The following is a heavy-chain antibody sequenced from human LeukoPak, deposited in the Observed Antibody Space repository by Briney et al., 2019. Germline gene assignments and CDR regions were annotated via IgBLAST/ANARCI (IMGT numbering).Heavy chain of an antibody. V-gene: IGHV3-30*03. D-gene: IGHD3-3*01. J-gene: IGHJ5*02. CDR2: IAFDGSRK. CDR3: TRYDSSRFDP. CDR1: GFTFSGYG. Sequence: PGRSLRLSCAASGFTFSGYGMHWVRQAPGKGLEWVTGIAFDGSRKHYADSVKGRFTISRDNARKTMDLQMNSLRVEDTAVYHCTRYDSSRFDPWGQGTLVIVSS.